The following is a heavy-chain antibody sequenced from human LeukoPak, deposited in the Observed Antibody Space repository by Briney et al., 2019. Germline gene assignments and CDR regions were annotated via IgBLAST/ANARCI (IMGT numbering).Heavy chain of an antibody. V-gene: IGHV3-64*02. CDR2: ISSNGGST. J-gene: IGHJ4*02. CDR1: GYTFTGYY. CDR3: ARAFGAENFDY. D-gene: IGHD1-26*01. Sequence: SCKASGYTFTGYYMHWVRQAPGKGLEYVSAISSNGGSTFYADSVKGRFTISRDNSKNTLYLQMGSLRSEDMAVYYCARAFGAENFDYSGQGTLVTVSS.